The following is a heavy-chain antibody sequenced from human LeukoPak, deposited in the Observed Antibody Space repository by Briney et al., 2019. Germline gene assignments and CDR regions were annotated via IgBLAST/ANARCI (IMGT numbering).Heavy chain of an antibody. CDR1: GGSFSSYY. CDR2: IYYSGST. J-gene: IGHJ6*02. Sequence: SETLTLTCTVSGGSFSSYYWSWIRQPPGKGLEWIEYIYYSGSTTYNPSLKSRVTIPVETSKNQFSLRLSSVTAADTAVYYCASSGSGSEGKYYYYGMDVWGQGTTVTVSS. V-gene: IGHV4-59*08. D-gene: IGHD3-10*01. CDR3: ASSGSGSEGKYYYYGMDV.